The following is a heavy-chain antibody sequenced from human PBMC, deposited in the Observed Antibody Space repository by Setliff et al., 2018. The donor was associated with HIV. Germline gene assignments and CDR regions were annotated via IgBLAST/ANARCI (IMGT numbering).Heavy chain of an antibody. CDR3: VRGPQFRPH. CDR1: GFTFSDLY. Sequence: AGGSLRLSCAVSGFTFSDLYMSWIRQAPGKGLEWVSYINPGGSSINYADSVKGRFTISRDNTRSTLYLQMNRLRVEDTAVYYCVRGPQFRPHWGQGTLVTVSS. V-gene: IGHV3-11*04. J-gene: IGHJ4*02. CDR2: INPGGSSI.